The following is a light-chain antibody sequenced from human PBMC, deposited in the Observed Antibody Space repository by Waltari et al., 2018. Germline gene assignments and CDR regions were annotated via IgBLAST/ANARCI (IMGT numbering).Light chain of an antibody. J-gene: IGLJ3*02. V-gene: IGLV2-11*01. Sequence: QSALTQPRSVSGSPGQSITISCTGTSRDAGGYNFVSWYQQYPGKAPKVMIYDVNKRPSGVPARFSGYKSGNTASLTISGLQAEDEADYYCCSYAGSFTRVFGGGTKLTVL. CDR1: SRDAGGYNF. CDR3: CSYAGSFTRV. CDR2: DVN.